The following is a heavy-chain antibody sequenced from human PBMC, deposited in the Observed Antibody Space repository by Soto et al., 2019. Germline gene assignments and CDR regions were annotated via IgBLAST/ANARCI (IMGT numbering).Heavy chain of an antibody. CDR1: GYTFTSYD. J-gene: IGHJ5*02. Sequence: ASVKVSCKASGYTFTSYDINWVRQATGQGLERMGWMNPNSGNTGYAQKFQGRVTMTRNISISTAYMELSSLRSEDTAVYYCARFRFPYCSSTSCYSGDWFDPWGQGTLVTVSS. CDR2: MNPNSGNT. CDR3: ARFRFPYCSSTSCYSGDWFDP. V-gene: IGHV1-8*01. D-gene: IGHD2-2*01.